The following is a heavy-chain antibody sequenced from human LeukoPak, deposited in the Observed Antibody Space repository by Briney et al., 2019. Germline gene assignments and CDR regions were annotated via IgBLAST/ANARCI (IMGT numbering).Heavy chain of an antibody. CDR3: ARSGTVTTWNY. CDR2: IYYSGTT. CDR1: GGSISSGGYY. J-gene: IGHJ4*02. D-gene: IGHD4-17*01. V-gene: IGHV4-31*03. Sequence: SETLSLTCTVSGGSISSGGYYWSWIRQHPGKGLEWIGCIYYSGTTYYHPSLTSRVAISVDTSENQFSLKLSSVTAADTAVYYCARSGTVTTWNYWGQGTLVTVSS.